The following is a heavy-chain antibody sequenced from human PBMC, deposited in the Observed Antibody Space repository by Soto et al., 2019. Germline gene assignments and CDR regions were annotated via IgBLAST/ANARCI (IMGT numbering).Heavy chain of an antibody. D-gene: IGHD1-26*01. Sequence: GASVKVSCKASGFTFTSSAVQWVRQARGQRLEWIGWIVVGSGNTNYAQKFQERVTTTRDMSTSTAYMELSSLRSEDTAVYYCAAEPRGGYFNWFDTWGQGTLVTVSS. CDR3: AAEPRGGYFNWFDT. CDR1: GFTFTSSA. CDR2: IVVGSGNT. J-gene: IGHJ5*02. V-gene: IGHV1-58*01.